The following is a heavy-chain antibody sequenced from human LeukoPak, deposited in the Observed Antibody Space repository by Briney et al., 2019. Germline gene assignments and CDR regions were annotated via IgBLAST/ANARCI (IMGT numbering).Heavy chain of an antibody. V-gene: IGHV3-23*01. CDR1: GFTFSSYA. J-gene: IGHJ4*02. CDR3: AKYFPVVVAATGYYFDY. CDR2: ISGSGGST. D-gene: IGHD2-15*01. Sequence: GGSLRLSCAASGFTFSSYAMSWVRQAPGKGLEWVSAISGSGGSTYYADSVKGRFTISRDNPKNTLYLQMNSLRAEDTAVYYCAKYFPVVVAATGYYFDYWGQGTLVTVSS.